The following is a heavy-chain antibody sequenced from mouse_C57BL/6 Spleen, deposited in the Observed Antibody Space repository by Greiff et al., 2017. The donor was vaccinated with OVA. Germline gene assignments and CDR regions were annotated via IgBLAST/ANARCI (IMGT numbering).Heavy chain of an antibody. D-gene: IGHD2-3*01. CDR3: AREGAYDGYFYAMDY. CDR2: IYPRSGNT. V-gene: IGHV1-81*01. CDR1: GYTFTSYG. Sequence: QVQLQESGAELARPGASVKLSCKASGYTFTSYGISWVKQRTGQGLEWIGEIYPRSGNTYYNEKFKGKATLTADKSSSTAYMELRSLTSEDSAVYFCAREGAYDGYFYAMDYWGQGTSVTVSS. J-gene: IGHJ4*01.